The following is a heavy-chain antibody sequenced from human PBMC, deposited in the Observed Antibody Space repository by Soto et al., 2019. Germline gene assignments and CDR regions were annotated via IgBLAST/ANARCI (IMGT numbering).Heavy chain of an antibody. J-gene: IGHJ4*02. D-gene: IGHD3-22*01. CDR2: INAGNGNT. V-gene: IGHV1-3*01. Sequence: ASVKVSCKASGYTFTSYAMHWVRQAPGQRLEWMGWINAGNGNTKYSQKFQGRVTITRDTSASTAYMELSSLRSEDTAVYYCAREGVDITYYYDSSGYYPFDYWGQGTLVTVSS. CDR1: GYTFTSYA. CDR3: AREGVDITYYYDSSGYYPFDY.